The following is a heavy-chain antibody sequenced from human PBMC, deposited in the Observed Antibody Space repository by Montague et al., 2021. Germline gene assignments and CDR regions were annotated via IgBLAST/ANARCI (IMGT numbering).Heavy chain of an antibody. V-gene: IGHV4-31*03. Sequence: TLSLTCTVPGDSLSSVGYSWTWIRQHPGKGLEWIGYMYYSGSTYYNPSLKSRVTISGDTSKNHFSLRLTSVTAADTAVYYCARGRLATGGFDYWGQGTLVTVSS. CDR3: ARGRLATGGFDY. D-gene: IGHD6-13*01. CDR1: GDSLSSVGYS. CDR2: MYYSGST. J-gene: IGHJ4*02.